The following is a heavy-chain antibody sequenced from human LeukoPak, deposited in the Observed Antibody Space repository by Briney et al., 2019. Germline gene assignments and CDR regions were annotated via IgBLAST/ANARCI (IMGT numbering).Heavy chain of an antibody. CDR1: GGSFSGYY. CDR2: INHSGST. CDR3: ASVIAARFDY. V-gene: IGHV4-34*01. Sequence: SETLSLTCAVYGGSFSGYYWSWIRQPPGKGLEWIGEINHSGSTNYNPSLKSRVTISVDTSKNQLSLKLSSVTAADTAVYYCASVIAARFDYWGQGTLVTVSS. J-gene: IGHJ4*02. D-gene: IGHD6-6*01.